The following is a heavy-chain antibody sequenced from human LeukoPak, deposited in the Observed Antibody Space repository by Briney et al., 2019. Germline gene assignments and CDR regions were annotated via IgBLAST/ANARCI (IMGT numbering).Heavy chain of an antibody. CDR2: INHSGST. J-gene: IGHJ4*02. V-gene: IGHV4-34*01. CDR3: ASWHYDILTGYTIDFDY. D-gene: IGHD3-9*01. CDR1: GGSFSGYY. Sequence: SETLSLTCAVYGGSFSGYYWSWIRQPPGKGLEWIGEINHSGSTNYNPSLKSRVTISVDTSKNQFSLKLSSVTAADTAVYYCASWHYDILTGYTIDFDYWGQGTLVTVSS.